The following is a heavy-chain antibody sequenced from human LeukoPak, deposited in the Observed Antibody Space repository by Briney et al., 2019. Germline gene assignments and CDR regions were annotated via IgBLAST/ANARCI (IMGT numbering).Heavy chain of an antibody. CDR2: IYYSGST. D-gene: IGHD3-16*01. V-gene: IGHV4-39*01. J-gene: IGHJ4*02. CDR3: ARLSGGTGGVDY. Sequence: SETLSLTCTVSGGSISSSSYYWGWIRQPPGKGLEWIGSIYYSGSTYYNPSLKSRVTISVDTSKNQFSLKLSSVTAADTAAYYCARLSGGTGGVDYWGQGTLVTVSS. CDR1: GGSISSSSYY.